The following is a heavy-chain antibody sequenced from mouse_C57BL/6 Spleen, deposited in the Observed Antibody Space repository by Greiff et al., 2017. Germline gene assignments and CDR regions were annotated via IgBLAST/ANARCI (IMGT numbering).Heavy chain of an antibody. CDR2: ISSGSSTI. Sequence: EVHLVESGGGLVKPGGSLKLSCAASGFTFSDYGMHWVRQAPEKGLEWVAYISSGSSTIYYADTVKGRFTISRDNAKNTLFLQMTSLRSEDTAMYYCGRDYYGSSQVPFGYWGQGTTLTVSS. D-gene: IGHD1-1*01. V-gene: IGHV5-17*01. CDR3: GRDYYGSSQVPFGY. J-gene: IGHJ2*01. CDR1: GFTFSDYG.